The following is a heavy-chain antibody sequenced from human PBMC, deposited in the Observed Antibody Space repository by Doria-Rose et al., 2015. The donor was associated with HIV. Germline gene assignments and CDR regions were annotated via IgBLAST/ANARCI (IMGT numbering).Heavy chain of an antibody. CDR3: ARIKSSRWYHKYYFDF. CDR1: GVSLSSPGMG. V-gene: IGHV2-26*01. J-gene: IGHJ4*02. CDR2: IFSDDER. Sequence: QVTLKESGPVLVKPTETLTLTCTASGVSLSSPGMGVSWIRQPPGKALEWLANIFSDDERSYKTSLKSRLTISRRTYKSQVLITMTDMDPVDTATYYCARIKSSRWYHKYYFDFWGQGTLVIVSA. D-gene: IGHD6-13*01.